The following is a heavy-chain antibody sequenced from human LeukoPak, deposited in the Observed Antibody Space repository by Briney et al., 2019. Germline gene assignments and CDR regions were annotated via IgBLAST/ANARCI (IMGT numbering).Heavy chain of an antibody. CDR3: TSYDFGVVSPFDY. V-gene: IGHV3-73*01. Sequence: GSLRLSCAASGFTFSGSAMHWVRQASGKGLEWVGRIRSKANSYATAYAASVKGRFTISRDDSKSTAHLQMNSLKTEDTAVYYCTSYDFGVVSPFDYWGQGTLITVSS. CDR2: IRSKANSYAT. J-gene: IGHJ4*02. D-gene: IGHD3-3*01. CDR1: GFTFSGSA.